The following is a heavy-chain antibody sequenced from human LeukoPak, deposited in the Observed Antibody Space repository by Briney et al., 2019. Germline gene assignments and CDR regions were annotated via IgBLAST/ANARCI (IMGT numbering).Heavy chain of an antibody. J-gene: IGHJ2*01. CDR2: ISYSGST. V-gene: IGHV4-59*01. CDR3: AGSVFDWYFDL. D-gene: IGHD5/OR15-5a*01. Sequence: SETLSLTCTVSGGSISRYYWSWIRQPPRKGLEWSGYISYSGSTNYNPSLTSRVTISVDTSKNQFSLKLTSVTAADTAVYYCAGSVFDWYFDLWGRGTLVTVSS. CDR1: GGSISRYY.